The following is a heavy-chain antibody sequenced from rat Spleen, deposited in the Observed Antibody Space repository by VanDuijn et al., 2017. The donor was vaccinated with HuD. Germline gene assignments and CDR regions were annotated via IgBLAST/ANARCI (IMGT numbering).Heavy chain of an antibody. CDR1: GFSLTSNS. V-gene: IGHV2-1*01. Sequence: QVQLKESGPGLVQPSQTLSLTCTVSGFSLTSNSVTGVRQPPGKGLEWMGVIWSGRNTDYKYAPKSRLSINRDTSKGQVFLKMNSLQTEDSAIYCCTRAVYNDGDFAYWGQGTLVTVSS. J-gene: IGHJ3*01. D-gene: IGHD1-10*01. CDR2: IWSGRNT. CDR3: TRAVYNDGDFAY.